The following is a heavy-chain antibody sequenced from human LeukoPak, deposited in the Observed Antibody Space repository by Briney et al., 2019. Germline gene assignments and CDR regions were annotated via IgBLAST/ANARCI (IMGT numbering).Heavy chain of an antibody. D-gene: IGHD3-3*01. CDR3: ARDQEWLARFDAFDI. CDR1: GGSISSGDYY. J-gene: IGHJ3*02. Sequence: SETLSLTCTVSGGSISSGDYYWSWIRQPPGKGLEWIGYIYYSGSTYYNPSLKSRVTISEDTSKNQFSLKLSSVTAADTAVYYCARDQEWLARFDAFDIWGQGTMVTVSS. CDR2: IYYSGST. V-gene: IGHV4-30-4*08.